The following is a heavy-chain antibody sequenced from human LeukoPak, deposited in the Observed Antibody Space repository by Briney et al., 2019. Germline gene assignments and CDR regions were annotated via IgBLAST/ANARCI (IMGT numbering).Heavy chain of an antibody. J-gene: IGHJ5*02. V-gene: IGHV1-2*02. CDR1: GYTFTGYY. D-gene: IGHD2-2*01. CDR2: INPNSGGT. CDR3: ARTYCNSTRCSNWFDP. Sequence: EASVKVSCKASGYTFTGYYMHWVRQAPGQGLEWMGWINPNSGGTNYAQKFQGRVTMTRDTSISTAYMELSRLRSDDTAVYYCARTYCNSTRCSNWFDPWGQGTLVTVSS.